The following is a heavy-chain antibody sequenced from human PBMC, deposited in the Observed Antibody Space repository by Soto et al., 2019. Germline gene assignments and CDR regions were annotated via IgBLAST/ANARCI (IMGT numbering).Heavy chain of an antibody. V-gene: IGHV3-23*01. CDR3: AFSTGVEVTGPVY. D-gene: IGHD2-21*02. CDR1: VFTFSSYA. CDR2: ISGNGGST. Sequence: EVQLLESGGGLVHPGGSLRLSCAASVFTFSSYALSLVRQAPGKGLQWVSAISGNGGSTYYADSVKGRFTFSRDTCKNTRYLQMNSLRAVDSATYYCAFSTGVEVTGPVYWGQGSLGIVSS. J-gene: IGHJ4*02.